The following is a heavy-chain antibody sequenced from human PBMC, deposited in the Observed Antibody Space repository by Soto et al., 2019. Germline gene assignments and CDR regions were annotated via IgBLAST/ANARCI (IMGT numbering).Heavy chain of an antibody. D-gene: IGHD2-2*01. V-gene: IGHV1-69*01. CDR3: ARSQGSSTSLEIYYYYYYGMDV. CDR2: IIPISGTA. Sequence: QVQLVQSGAEVKKPGSSVKVSCKASGGTFSSYAISWVRQAPGQGLEWMGGIIPISGTANYAQKCQGRVTMTADESPSTAYMELSSLRSEDTAVYYCARSQGSSTSLEIYYYYYYGMDVWGQGTTVTVSS. J-gene: IGHJ6*02. CDR1: GGTFSSYA.